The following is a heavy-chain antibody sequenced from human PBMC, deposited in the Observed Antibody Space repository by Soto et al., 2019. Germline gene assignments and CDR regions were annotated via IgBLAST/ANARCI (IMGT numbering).Heavy chain of an antibody. CDR2: INHSGST. D-gene: IGHD3-3*01. J-gene: IGHJ6*02. CDR3: VRGARVRLRFLEWYTDGGYYYYGMDV. Sequence: PSETLSLTCAVYGGSFSGYYWSWIRQPPGKGLEWIGEINHSGSTNYNPSLKSRVTISVDTSKNQFSLKLSSVTAADTAVYYCVRGARVRLRFLEWYTDGGYYYYGMDVWGQGTTVTVSS. CDR1: GGSFSGYY. V-gene: IGHV4-34*01.